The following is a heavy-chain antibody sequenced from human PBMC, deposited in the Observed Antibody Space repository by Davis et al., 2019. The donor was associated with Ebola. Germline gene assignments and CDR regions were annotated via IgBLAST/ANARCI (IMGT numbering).Heavy chain of an antibody. CDR2: LNPNSGGP. CDR3: ARGGRYSYGPGYYYYYGMDV. D-gene: IGHD5-18*01. Sequence: ASVKVSCKASVYTLTSYGIICARPPPRQGLEWMGWLNPNSGGPNYAQKFQGWVTMTRDTSISTAYMELSRLRSDDTAVYYCARGGRYSYGPGYYYYYGMDVWGQGTTVTVSS. V-gene: IGHV1-2*04. CDR1: VYTLTSYG. J-gene: IGHJ6*02.